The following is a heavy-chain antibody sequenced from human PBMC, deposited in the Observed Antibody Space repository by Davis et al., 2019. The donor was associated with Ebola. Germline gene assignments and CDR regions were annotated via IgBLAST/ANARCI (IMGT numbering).Heavy chain of an antibody. J-gene: IGHJ5*02. V-gene: IGHV5-51*01. D-gene: IGHD3-10*01. CDR1: GYSFTSYW. CDR3: ARVESGPTMVRGVSWFDP. CDR2: IYPGDSDT. Sequence: PGGSLRLSCKGSGYSFTSYWIAWVRQMPGKGLEWMGIIYPGDSDTRYSPSFQGQVTISADKSISTAYLQWSSLKASDTAMYYCARVESGPTMVRGVSWFDPWGQGTLVTVSS.